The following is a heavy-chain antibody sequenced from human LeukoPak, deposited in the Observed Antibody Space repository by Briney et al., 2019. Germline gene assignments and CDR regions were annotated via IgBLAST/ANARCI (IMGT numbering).Heavy chain of an antibody. CDR2: ISGSGGST. Sequence: PGGSLRLSCAASGFTFSSYAMSWVRQAPGKGLEWVSAISGSGGSTYYADSVKGRFTISRDNSKNTLYLQMNSLRAEDTAVYYCAKLIYRNYGANWFDPWGQGTLVTVSS. J-gene: IGHJ5*02. V-gene: IGHV3-23*01. CDR3: AKLIYRNYGANWFDP. CDR1: GFTFSSYA. D-gene: IGHD4-11*01.